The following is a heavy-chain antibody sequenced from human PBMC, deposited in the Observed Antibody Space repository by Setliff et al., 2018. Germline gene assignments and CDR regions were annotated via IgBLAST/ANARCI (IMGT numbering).Heavy chain of an antibody. Sequence: GGSLRLSCAASGFTFSSYAMSWVRQAPGKGLEWVSAISGSGGSTYYADSVKGRFTISRDNSKNSLYLQMNSLRAEDTAVYYCAKGYCSSTSCYVDYWGQGTLVTVSS. CDR2: ISGSGGST. V-gene: IGHV3-23*01. CDR3: AKGYCSSTSCYVDY. J-gene: IGHJ4*02. CDR1: GFTFSSYA. D-gene: IGHD2-2*01.